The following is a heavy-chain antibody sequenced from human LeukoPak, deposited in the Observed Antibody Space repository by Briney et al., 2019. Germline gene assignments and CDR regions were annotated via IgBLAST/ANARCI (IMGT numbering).Heavy chain of an antibody. CDR3: ARRIFTRTTSGAFDF. CDR1: GFTFRQYY. Sequence: QSGGSLRLSCTASGFTFRQYYMSWVRQTPEKRVEGVASIHLDGGTQYYMDSVRGRFTISRNNAENSLFLQMDSLRVDDTAVYYCARRIFTRTTSGAFDFWGQGTLVTVSS. J-gene: IGHJ4*02. D-gene: IGHD1-7*01. CDR2: IHLDGGTQ. V-gene: IGHV3-7*01.